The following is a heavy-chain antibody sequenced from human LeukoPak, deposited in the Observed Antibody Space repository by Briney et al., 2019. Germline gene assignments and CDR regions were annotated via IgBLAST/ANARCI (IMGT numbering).Heavy chain of an antibody. CDR3: ATHLGYCSSTSCYPVFDY. J-gene: IGHJ4*02. Sequence: GASLQISCKGSGSTFTNYWIGWVRQLPGKGLEWMGIIYPGDSDTRYSPSFQGQVTISADKSISTAYLQWSSLKASDTAMYYCATHLGYCSSTSCYPVFDYWGQGTLVTVSS. D-gene: IGHD2-2*01. CDR1: GSTFTNYW. V-gene: IGHV5-51*01. CDR2: IYPGDSDT.